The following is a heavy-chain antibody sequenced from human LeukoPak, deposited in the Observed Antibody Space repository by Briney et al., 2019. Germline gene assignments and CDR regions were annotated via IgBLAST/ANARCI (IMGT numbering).Heavy chain of an antibody. Sequence: SETLSLTCTVSGGSISSSSYYWGWIRQPPGKGLEWIGYIYHSGSTYYNPSLKSRVTISVDRSKNQFSLKLSSVTAADTAVYYCAREGEDCSGGSCYSNWFDPWGQGTLVTVSS. D-gene: IGHD2-15*01. CDR3: AREGEDCSGGSCYSNWFDP. CDR1: GGSISSSSYY. CDR2: IYHSGST. V-gene: IGHV4-39*07. J-gene: IGHJ5*02.